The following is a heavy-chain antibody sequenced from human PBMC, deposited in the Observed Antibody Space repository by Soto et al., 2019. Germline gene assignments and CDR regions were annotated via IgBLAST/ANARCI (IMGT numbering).Heavy chain of an antibody. D-gene: IGHD3-16*01. CDR3: AMVDVYVTPSPQDV. Sequence: QVQLVQSGAEVKNPGASVKVSCKTFGYTFTSYGIGWARQAPGQGLEWMGWINTYNGNTNYAQNLQGRVTLTTDTSTSQAYMELRSLRSNDTAIYYCAMVDVYVTPSPQDVWGQGTTVTVSS. V-gene: IGHV1-18*01. CDR1: GYTFTSYG. CDR2: INTYNGNT. J-gene: IGHJ6*02.